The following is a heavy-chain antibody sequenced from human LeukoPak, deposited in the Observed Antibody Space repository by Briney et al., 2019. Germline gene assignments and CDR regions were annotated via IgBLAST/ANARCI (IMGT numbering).Heavy chain of an antibody. CDR2: ISGSGGST. CDR1: GFIFSSCA. D-gene: IGHD5-12*01. V-gene: IGHV3-23*01. CDR3: AKHRGRDGGYPFDY. J-gene: IGHJ4*02. Sequence: GGSLRLSCATSGFIFSSCAMSWVRQAPGKGLEWVSVISGSGGSTNYAESVKGRFTISRDNSKNTLYLQMGSLRVADTAVYYCAKHRGRDGGYPFDYWGQGTLVTVSS.